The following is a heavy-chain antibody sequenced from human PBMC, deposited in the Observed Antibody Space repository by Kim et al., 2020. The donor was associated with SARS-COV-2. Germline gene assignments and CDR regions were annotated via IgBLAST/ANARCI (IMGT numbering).Heavy chain of an antibody. J-gene: IGHJ6*02. D-gene: IGHD1-1*01. V-gene: IGHV4-39*02. CDR3: ARDTGMPYYYGMDV. CDR1: GGSISSSSYY. Sequence: SDTLSLTCTVSGGSISSSSYYWGWIRQPPGKGLEWIGSIYYSGSTYYNPSLKSRVTISVDTSKNQLSLKLSSVTAADTAVYYCARDTGMPYYYGMDVWGQGTTVTVSS. CDR2: IYYSGST.